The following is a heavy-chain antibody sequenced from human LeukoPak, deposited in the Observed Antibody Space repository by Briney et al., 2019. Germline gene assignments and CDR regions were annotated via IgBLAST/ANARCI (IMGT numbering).Heavy chain of an antibody. D-gene: IGHD6-13*01. CDR3: ARAYSSSWYYYYYYYMDV. Sequence: SETLSLTCTVSGGSISSSSYYWGWIRQPPGKGLEWIGSIYYSGSTYYNPSLKSRVTISVDTSKNQFSLKLSSVTAADTAVYYCARAYSSSWYYYYYYYMDVWGKGTTVTISS. V-gene: IGHV4-39*01. CDR2: IYYSGST. CDR1: GGSISSSSYY. J-gene: IGHJ6*03.